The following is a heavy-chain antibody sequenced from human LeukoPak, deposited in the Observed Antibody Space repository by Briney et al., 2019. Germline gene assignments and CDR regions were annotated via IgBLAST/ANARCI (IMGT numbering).Heavy chain of an antibody. V-gene: IGHV3-23*01. CDR2: ISGSDDGT. CDR1: GFTFSTYA. CDR3: AKSPVSSCRGSFCYPFDY. J-gene: IGHJ4*02. Sequence: GGSLRLSCAASGFTFSTYAMSWVRQIPGKWLEWVSAISGSDDGTYYADSVKGRFTISRDNSRNTLYLQMNTLRAEDTAVYFCAKSPVSSCRGSFCYPFDYWGQGNLVTVSS. D-gene: IGHD2-15*01.